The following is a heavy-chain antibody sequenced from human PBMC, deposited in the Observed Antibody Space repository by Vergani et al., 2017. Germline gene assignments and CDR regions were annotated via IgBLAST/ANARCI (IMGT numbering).Heavy chain of an antibody. Sequence: QVQLVESGGGEVQPGRSLRLSCSAAGFPFSDYGVHWVRQAPGKGLEWVSVISYDGNKKNYAYSVKGRFTVSRDNTKNTLYLQMNSLRAEDTAVYYCARETDTGSSVSYNYYAMDVWGQGTTVSVSS. J-gene: IGHJ6*02. CDR2: ISYDGNKK. V-gene: IGHV3-30*03. D-gene: IGHD3-9*01. CDR1: GFPFSDYG. CDR3: ARETDTGSSVSYNYYAMDV.